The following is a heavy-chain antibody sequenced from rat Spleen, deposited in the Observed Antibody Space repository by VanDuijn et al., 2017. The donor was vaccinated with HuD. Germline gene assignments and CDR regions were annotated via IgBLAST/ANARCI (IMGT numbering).Heavy chain of an antibody. CDR2: INSAGNT. CDR3: ARSEGTHYYLPFAD. CDR1: GNSISSAYR. Sequence: EVQLQESGPGLVKPSQSLSRTCSITGNSISSAYRWNWIRKCPGNTLDGMGYINSAGNTIYNPSLTGRSSINRDTSKNQFFLKVDSLSAEDTATYYCARSEGTHYYLPFADWGQGTLVTVSS. J-gene: IGHJ3*01. V-gene: IGHV3-3*01. D-gene: IGHD1-6*01.